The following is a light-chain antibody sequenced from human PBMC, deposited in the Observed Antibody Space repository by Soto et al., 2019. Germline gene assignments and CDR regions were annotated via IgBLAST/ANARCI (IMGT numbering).Light chain of an antibody. J-gene: IGKJ2*01. CDR1: QSISSW. CDR2: DAA. Sequence: DIQMTQSPSTLSASVGDRVTITCRASQSISSWLAWYQQKPGKAPKLLIYDAACLESGVPSRFSGSGSGTEFALTITSLQPADSVTYYCKQYNSYSTYTFGQGPKLEIK. V-gene: IGKV1-5*01. CDR3: KQYNSYSTYT.